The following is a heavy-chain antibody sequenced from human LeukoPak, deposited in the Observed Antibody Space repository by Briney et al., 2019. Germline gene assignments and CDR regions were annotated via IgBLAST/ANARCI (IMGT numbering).Heavy chain of an antibody. CDR3: AKRLAVAGDY. CDR1: GFTYSSYA. Sequence: GRSLRLSCAAAGFTYSSYAMSWVRQAPGKGLEWVSSTGASGASTFYADSVRGRFTISRDNSKNTLYLQMSSLRADDTAIYFCAKRLAVAGDYWGQGTLVTVSS. J-gene: IGHJ4*02. CDR2: TGASGAST. V-gene: IGHV3-23*01. D-gene: IGHD6-19*01.